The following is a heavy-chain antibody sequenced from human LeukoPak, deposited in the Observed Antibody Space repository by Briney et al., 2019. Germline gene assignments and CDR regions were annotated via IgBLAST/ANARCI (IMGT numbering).Heavy chain of an antibody. D-gene: IGHD5-18*01. Sequence: PSETLSLTCTVAGGGISTYYWNWIRQTPGKGLEWVGHIANGATDYNPSLKSRDIISVDTSKNQISLRLTSVTAADTAVYHCARDKAHSYGYHFDPWGPGTQVLVSS. CDR1: GGGISTYY. J-gene: IGHJ5*02. CDR3: ARDKAHSYGYHFDP. CDR2: IANGAT. V-gene: IGHV4-4*08.